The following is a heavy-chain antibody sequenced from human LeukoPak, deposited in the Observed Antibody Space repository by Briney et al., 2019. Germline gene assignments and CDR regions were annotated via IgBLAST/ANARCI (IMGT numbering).Heavy chain of an antibody. Sequence: ASVTVSCKASGGTFSSYAISWVRQAPGQGLEWMGGIIPIFGTANYAQKFQGRVTITADESTSTAYMELSSLRSEDTAVYYCERVREVGPAGGDFDYWGQGTLVTVSS. CDR2: IIPIFGTA. CDR3: ERVREVGPAGGDFDY. J-gene: IGHJ4*02. D-gene: IGHD3-16*01. V-gene: IGHV1-69*13. CDR1: GGTFSSYA.